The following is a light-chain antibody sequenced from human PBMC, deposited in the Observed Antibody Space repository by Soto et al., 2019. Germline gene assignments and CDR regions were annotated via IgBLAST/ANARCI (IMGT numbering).Light chain of an antibody. J-gene: IGLJ2*01. V-gene: IGLV3-1*01. CDR2: EDT. CDR3: QVWDSDTYVI. CDR1: KLGYKY. Sequence: SSELTQAPSVSVSPGQTATITCSGDKLGYKYTSWYQQKPGQSPVLVIYEDTKRPSGIPERFSASNSGNTATLTISGTQAMDEADYYCQVWDSDTYVIFGGGTKLTVL.